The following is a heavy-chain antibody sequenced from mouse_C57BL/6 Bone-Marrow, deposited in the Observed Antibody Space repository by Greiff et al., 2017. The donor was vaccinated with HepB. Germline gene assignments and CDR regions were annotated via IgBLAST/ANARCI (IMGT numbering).Heavy chain of an antibody. V-gene: IGHV5-16*01. CDR2: INYDGSST. CDR3: ARDRGLDY. Sequence: EVKVVESEGGLVQPGSSMKLSCTASGFTFSDYYMAWVRQVPEKGLEWVANINYDGSSTYYLDSLKSRFIISRDNAKNILYLQMSSLKSEDTATYYCARDRGLDYWGQGTTLTVSS. J-gene: IGHJ2*01. CDR1: GFTFSDYY.